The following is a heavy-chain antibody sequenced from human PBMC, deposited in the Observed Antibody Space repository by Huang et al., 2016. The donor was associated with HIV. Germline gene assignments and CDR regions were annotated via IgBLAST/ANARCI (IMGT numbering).Heavy chain of an antibody. CDR1: GFSLDSYN. D-gene: IGHD6-13*01. CDR3: ARDRGQQLSPFDS. J-gene: IGHJ4*02. CDR2: ISPSSSFI. Sequence: EVQLVESGGGLVKPGGSLRLSCEASGFSLDSYNMYWVRQTPGKGLQWVSSISPSSSFIEYADSVNGRFSISRDNAKNSLYLQMNNLRGEDTAVYYCARDRGQQLSPFDSWGQGTLVTVSS. V-gene: IGHV3-21*01.